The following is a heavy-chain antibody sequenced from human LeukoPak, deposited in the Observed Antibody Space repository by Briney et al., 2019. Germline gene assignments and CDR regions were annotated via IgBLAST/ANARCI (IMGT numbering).Heavy chain of an antibody. Sequence: SETLSLTCTVSGGSISSYYWSWIRQPAGKGLEWIGRIYTSGSTNYNPSPKSRVTMSVDTSKNQFSLKLSSVTAADTAVYYCVSGFDSSGWYPFDYWGQGSLVTVSS. V-gene: IGHV4-4*07. CDR1: GGSISSYY. D-gene: IGHD6-19*01. CDR2: IYTSGST. CDR3: VSGFDSSGWYPFDY. J-gene: IGHJ4*02.